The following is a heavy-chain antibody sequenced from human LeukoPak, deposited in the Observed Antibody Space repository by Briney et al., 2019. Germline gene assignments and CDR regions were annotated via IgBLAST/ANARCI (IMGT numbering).Heavy chain of an antibody. D-gene: IGHD3-16*02. CDR1: GFTVSSNY. V-gene: IGHV3-53*01. Sequence: GGSLRLSCAASGFTVSSNYMSWVRQAPGKGLEWVSVIYSGGSTYYADSVKGGFTISRDNSKNTLYLQMNSLRAEDTAVYYCAKDAFGDYVWGSYRQNYFDYWGQGTLVTVSS. CDR2: IYSGGST. J-gene: IGHJ4*02. CDR3: AKDAFGDYVWGSYRQNYFDY.